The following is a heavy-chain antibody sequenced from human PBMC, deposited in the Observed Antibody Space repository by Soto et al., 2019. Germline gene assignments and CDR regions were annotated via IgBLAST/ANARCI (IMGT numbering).Heavy chain of an antibody. CDR1: GFAFKYAR. J-gene: IGHJ3*01. D-gene: IGHD1-26*01. Sequence: EVLLVESGGGLVKPGGSLRLSCAASGFAFKYARMTWVRQAPGKGLEWVGHIRSNIDGATTAYAAPVKGRFTISRDESKNTVDLKMNSLITEDTAVYYCTTEWGSGTHYARAFDVWGQGTMVTVSS. V-gene: IGHV3-15*01. CDR3: TTEWGSGTHYARAFDV. CDR2: IRSNIDGATT.